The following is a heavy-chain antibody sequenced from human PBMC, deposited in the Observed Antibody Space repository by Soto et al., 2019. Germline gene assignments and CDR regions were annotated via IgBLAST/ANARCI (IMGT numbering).Heavy chain of an antibody. CDR2: INHSGST. J-gene: IGHJ6*02. V-gene: IGHV4-34*01. CDR1: GGSFSGYY. CDR3: ARGDTMVRGVIKRYYGMDV. D-gene: IGHD3-10*01. Sequence: SETLSLTCAVYGGSFSGYYWSWIRQLPGKGLEWIGEINHSGSTNYNPSLKSRVTISVDTSKNQFSLKLSSVTAADTAVYYCARGDTMVRGVIKRYYGMDVWGQGTTVTVSS.